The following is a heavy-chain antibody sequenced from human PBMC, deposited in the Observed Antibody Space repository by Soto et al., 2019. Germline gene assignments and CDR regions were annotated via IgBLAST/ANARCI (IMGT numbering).Heavy chain of an antibody. V-gene: IGHV1-18*01. D-gene: IGHD5-18*01. CDR2: INADYGNT. CDR1: GYTFYSHS. Sequence: QAQLVQSGAEVRKPGASVKVSCKASGYTFYSHSISWVRQAPGQGLEWMGRINADYGNTQYAQKFRGRVPMTTDTSTTTVYMELTNLRSDDTAVHYCARCIQGDYYYGMDVWGQGTTVTVSS. CDR3: ARCIQGDYYYGMDV. J-gene: IGHJ6*02.